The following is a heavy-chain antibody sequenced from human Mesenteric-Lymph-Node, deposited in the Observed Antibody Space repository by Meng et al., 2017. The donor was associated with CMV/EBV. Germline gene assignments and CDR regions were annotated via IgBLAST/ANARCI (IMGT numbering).Heavy chain of an antibody. CDR2: IYSGGIST. V-gene: IGHV3-23*03. J-gene: IGHJ6*02. Sequence: GSLRLSCTVSGGSVSSATYYWSWIRQPPGKGLEWVSVIYSGGISTYYADSVKGRFTISRDNSKNTLYLQMNSLRAEDTAVYYCAKDRGITIFGVVSGMDVWGQGTTVTVSS. CDR3: AKDRGITIFGVVSGMDV. CDR1: GGSVSSATYY. D-gene: IGHD3-3*01.